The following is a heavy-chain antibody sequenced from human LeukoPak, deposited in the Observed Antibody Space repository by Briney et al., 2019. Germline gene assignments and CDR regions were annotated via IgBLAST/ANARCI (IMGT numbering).Heavy chain of an antibody. V-gene: IGHV4-4*07. J-gene: IGHJ3*02. D-gene: IGHD6-6*01. CDR1: GGSISSYY. CDR2: IYASGST. CDR3: AREYSSSSGKNAFDI. Sequence: SETVSLTCTVSGGSISSYYWSWIRQPAGKGLEWIGRIYASGSTNYNPSLKSRVTMSVDTSKNQFSLKLTSVTAADTAVYYCAREYSSSSGKNAFDIWGQGTMVTVSS.